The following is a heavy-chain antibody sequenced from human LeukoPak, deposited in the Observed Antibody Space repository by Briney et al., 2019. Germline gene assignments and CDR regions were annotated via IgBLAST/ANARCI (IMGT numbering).Heavy chain of an antibody. CDR3: ARDLYSGSYFYYFDY. CDR2: INPNGGGT. Sequence: ASVKVSCKASGYTFTGYYMHWVRQAPGQGLEWMGRINPNGGGTNYAQKFHGRVTMTRDTSISTAYMELSRLRSDDTAVYYCARDLYSGSYFYYFDYWGQGTLVTVSS. V-gene: IGHV1-2*06. J-gene: IGHJ4*02. D-gene: IGHD1-26*01. CDR1: GYTFTGYY.